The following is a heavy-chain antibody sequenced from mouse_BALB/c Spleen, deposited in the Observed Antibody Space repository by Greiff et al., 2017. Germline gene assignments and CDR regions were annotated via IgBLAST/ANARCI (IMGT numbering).Heavy chain of an antibody. D-gene: IGHD2-4*01. CDR1: GFTFSSFG. J-gene: IGHJ4*01. V-gene: IGHV5-17*02. Sequence: EVMLVESGGGLVQPGGSRKLSCAASGFTFSSFGMHWVRQAPEKGLEWVAYISSGSSTIYYADTVKGRFTISRDNPKNTLFLQMTSLRSEDTAMYYCARERDDYDGGYAMDYWGQGTSVTVSS. CDR3: ARERDDYDGGYAMDY. CDR2: ISSGSSTI.